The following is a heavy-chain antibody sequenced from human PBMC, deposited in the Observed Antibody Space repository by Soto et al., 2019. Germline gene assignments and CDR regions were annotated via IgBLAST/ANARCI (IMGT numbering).Heavy chain of an antibody. CDR1: GGSVSIGTYY. V-gene: IGHV4-61*01. CDR2: IHYSGST. CDR3: TRGGDAYKNGH. D-gene: IGHD2-21*01. Sequence: QVQLQESGPGLVKPSETLSLTYTVPGGSVSIGTYYWSWIRQPPGKGLEWIGFIHYSGSTNYNPSLKSRVTMSVDTSKNQFSLKLTSVNAADTAVYYCTRGGDAYKNGHWGQGTLVTVSS. J-gene: IGHJ4*02.